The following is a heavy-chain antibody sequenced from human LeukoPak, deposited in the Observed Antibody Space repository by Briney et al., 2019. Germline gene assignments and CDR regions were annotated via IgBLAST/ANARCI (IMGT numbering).Heavy chain of an antibody. CDR1: GFTVSSNY. Sequence: GGSLRLSCAASGFTVSSNYMSWVRQAPGKGLEWVSSISSSSSYIYYADSVKGRFTISRDNAKNSLYLQMNSLRAEDTAVYYCAREQYNWNQGEYYYYMDVWGKGTTVTVSS. V-gene: IGHV3-21*01. J-gene: IGHJ6*03. CDR3: AREQYNWNQGEYYYYMDV. D-gene: IGHD1-20*01. CDR2: ISSSSSYI.